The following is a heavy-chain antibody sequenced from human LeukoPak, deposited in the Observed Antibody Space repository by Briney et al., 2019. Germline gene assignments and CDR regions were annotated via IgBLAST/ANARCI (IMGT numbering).Heavy chain of an antibody. V-gene: IGHV3-74*03. Sequence: PGGSLRLSCAASGFTFSSYEMNWVRQAPGKGLVWVSRINSDGSRTTYADSVKGRFTISRDNAKNTLYLLMNSLRAEDTAVYYCASLFLCYGCSSSSDSFDIWGQGTMVTVSS. CDR3: ASLFLCYGCSSSSDSFDI. CDR1: GFTFSSYE. J-gene: IGHJ3*02. D-gene: IGHD6-6*01. CDR2: INSDGSRT.